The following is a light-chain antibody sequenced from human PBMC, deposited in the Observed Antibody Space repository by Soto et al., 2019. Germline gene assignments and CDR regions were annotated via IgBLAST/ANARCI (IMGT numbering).Light chain of an antibody. CDR1: QSVSTD. CDR2: GAS. CDR3: QQYFRWPPRT. J-gene: IGKJ1*01. Sequence: EVLVTQSPATLSVSPGEGVTLSCRASQSVSTDLAWYQQKPGQAPRLLIYGASIRAIGVPDRFSGSGSGTDFTFTISSLQSEDSAIYYCQQYFRWPPRTFGQGTKVEV. V-gene: IGKV3-15*01.